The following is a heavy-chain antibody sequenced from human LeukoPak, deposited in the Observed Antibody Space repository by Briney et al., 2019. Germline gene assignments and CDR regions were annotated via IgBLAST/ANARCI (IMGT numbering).Heavy chain of an antibody. CDR1: GYTFTIYA. CDR2: INAGNGNT. Sequence: ASVTVSCKASGYTFTIYAMHWVRQAPGQRLEWMGWINAGNGNTKYSQKFQGRVTITRDTSASTAYMELSSLRSEDTAVYYCARMYYDILTGYYRAGHNWFDPWGQGTLVTVSS. CDR3: ARMYYDILTGYYRAGHNWFDP. J-gene: IGHJ5*02. V-gene: IGHV1-3*01. D-gene: IGHD3-9*01.